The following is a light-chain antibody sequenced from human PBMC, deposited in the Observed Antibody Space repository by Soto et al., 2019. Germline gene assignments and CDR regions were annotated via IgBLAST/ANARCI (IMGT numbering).Light chain of an antibody. CDR3: QQSYITPYT. J-gene: IGKJ2*01. CDR1: QSISVH. V-gene: IGKV1-39*01. CDR2: AAS. Sequence: DIQMTQSPSSLSASVGDTVTITCRASQSISVHLNWYQQKPGKVPKLLIYAASNLQSGVPSSFSGSGSETDFALTTSSLQPEDFATYYCQQSYITPYTFGQGTKPQIK.